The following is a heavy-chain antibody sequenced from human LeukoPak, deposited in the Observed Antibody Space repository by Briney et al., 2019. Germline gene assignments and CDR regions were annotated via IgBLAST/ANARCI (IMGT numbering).Heavy chain of an antibody. CDR3: ATWLFDFYYFDY. D-gene: IGHD3-22*01. Sequence: PSETLSLTCTVSGGSISSYYWSWIRQPPGKGLEWIGYIYYSGSTNYNPSLKSRVTISVDTSKNQFSLKLSSVTAADTAVYYCATWLFDFYYFDYWGQGTLVTVSS. CDR1: GGSISSYY. V-gene: IGHV4-59*08. J-gene: IGHJ4*02. CDR2: IYYSGST.